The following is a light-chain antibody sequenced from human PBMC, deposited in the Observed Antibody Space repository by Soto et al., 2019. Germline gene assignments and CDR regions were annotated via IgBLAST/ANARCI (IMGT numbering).Light chain of an antibody. CDR3: GTWDSSLSAGGDVV. CDR2: DNN. CDR1: SSNIGTNY. Sequence: QSVLTQPPSVSAAPGQKVTISCYGSSSNIGTNYVSWYQQLPGTAPKLLIYDNNKRPSGIPDRFSGSKSGTSATLGITGLQTGDEADYYCGTWDSSLSAGGDVVFGGGTKLTVL. J-gene: IGLJ2*01. V-gene: IGLV1-51*01.